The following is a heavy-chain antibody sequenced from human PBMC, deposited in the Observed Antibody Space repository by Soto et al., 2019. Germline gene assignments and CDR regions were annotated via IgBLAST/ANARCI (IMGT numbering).Heavy chain of an antibody. CDR3: ARDLVSGSDFWRAYNGGYFDY. CDR1: GYTFRNYG. J-gene: IGHJ4*02. V-gene: IGHV1-18*01. CDR2: ISPYHGNT. Sequence: QVQLVQSGAEVKRPGASVKVSCKASGYTFRNYGITWVRQAPGQGLEWMAWISPYHGNTNYAQDLQGRVTMTTDTSTSTAYMELRSLTSEETAMYYCARDLVSGSDFWRAYNGGYFDYWGQGTLVTVSS. D-gene: IGHD3-3*01.